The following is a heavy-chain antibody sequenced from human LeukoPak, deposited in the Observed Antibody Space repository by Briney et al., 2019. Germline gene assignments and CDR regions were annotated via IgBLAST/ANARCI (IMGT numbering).Heavy chain of an antibody. Sequence: GGSLRLSCAASGFTFSSYGMHWVRQAPGKGLEWVAVISYDGSNKYYADSVEGRFTISRDNSKNTLYLQMNSLRAEDTAVYYCAKDDYGDYVGVDVWGQGTTVTVSS. CDR3: AKDDYGDYVGVDV. J-gene: IGHJ6*02. CDR1: GFTFSSYG. CDR2: ISYDGSNK. D-gene: IGHD4-17*01. V-gene: IGHV3-30*18.